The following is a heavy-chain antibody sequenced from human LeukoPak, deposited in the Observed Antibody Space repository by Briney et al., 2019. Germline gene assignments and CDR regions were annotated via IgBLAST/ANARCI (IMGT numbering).Heavy chain of an antibody. J-gene: IGHJ3*02. Sequence: TSETLSLTCAVSGYSISSGYYWGWIRQPPGKGLGWIGSIYYSGSTYYNPSLKSRFTISRDTSKNQFSLQLSSVTAADTAVYYCARGWRTDAFDIWGQGTMVTVSS. CDR1: GYSISSGYY. V-gene: IGHV4-38-2*01. D-gene: IGHD6-19*01. CDR3: ARGWRTDAFDI. CDR2: IYYSGST.